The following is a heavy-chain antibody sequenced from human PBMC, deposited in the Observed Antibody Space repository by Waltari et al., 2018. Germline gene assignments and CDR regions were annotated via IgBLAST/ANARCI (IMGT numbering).Heavy chain of an antibody. V-gene: IGHV1-2*02. CDR3: ARTDTRIAAAGNRLDY. D-gene: IGHD6-13*01. CDR1: GYTFTSYA. CDR2: INPNSGGT. Sequence: QVQLVQSGAEVKKPGSSVKVSCKASGYTFTSYAMHWVRQAPGQRLEWMGWINPNSGGTNYAQKFQGRVTMTRDTSISTAYMELSRLRSDDTAVYYCARTDTRIAAAGNRLDYWGQGTLVTVSS. J-gene: IGHJ4*02.